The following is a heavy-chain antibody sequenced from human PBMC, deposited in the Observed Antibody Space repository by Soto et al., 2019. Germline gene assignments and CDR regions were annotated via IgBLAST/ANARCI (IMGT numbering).Heavy chain of an antibody. D-gene: IGHD5-18*01. J-gene: IGHJ4*02. CDR1: GYTFTNYY. V-gene: IGHV1-46*01. Sequence: QVHLVQSGAEVKKPGGSVKVSCKASGYTFTNYYIHWVRQAPGQGLEWLGIIRPSGGRTEYAQRFQGRVTMTRDTSTSTVYMELTSLTSEDTAVYYCAREPNESYYFDYWGQGTLVTVSS. CDR3: AREPNESYYFDY. CDR2: IRPSGGRT.